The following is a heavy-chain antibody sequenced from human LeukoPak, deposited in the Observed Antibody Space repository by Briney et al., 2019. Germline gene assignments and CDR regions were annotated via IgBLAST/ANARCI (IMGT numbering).Heavy chain of an antibody. D-gene: IGHD6-6*01. J-gene: IGHJ5*02. V-gene: IGHV4-34*01. CDR2: INHSGGT. CDR3: ARKAVAARVRRFDP. CDR1: GGSFSGYY. Sequence: SETLSLTCAVYGGSFSGYYWSWIRQPPGKGLEWIGEINHSGGTNYNPSLKSRVTISVDTSKYQFSLKLSSVTAADTAVYYCARKAVAARVRRFDPWGQGTLVTVSS.